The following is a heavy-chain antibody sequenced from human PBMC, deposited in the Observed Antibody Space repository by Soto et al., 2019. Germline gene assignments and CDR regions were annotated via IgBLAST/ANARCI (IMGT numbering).Heavy chain of an antibody. CDR1: GFTFRSYV. V-gene: IGHV3-30*05. D-gene: IGHD3-16*01. J-gene: IGHJ1*01. Sequence: QVQLVESGGGVVQPGTSLRVSCVGSGFTFRSYVIHWVRQAPGKGLEWVALTSYDGSNKYYGDSVRGRFTISRDNSRNNIDLEMGSLRLQRTALFFRPGRGTTGGLDVWGQGTLVSVSS. CDR2: TSYDGSNK. CDR3: PGRGTTGGLDV.